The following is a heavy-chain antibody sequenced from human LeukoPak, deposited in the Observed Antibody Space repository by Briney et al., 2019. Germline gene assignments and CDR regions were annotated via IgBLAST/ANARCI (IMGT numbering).Heavy chain of an antibody. Sequence: GGSLRLSCADSGFTFSSYWMHWVRQAPGKGLVWVSRINSDGSITTYADSVKGRFTISRDNSKNTLYLQMNSLRAEDTAVYYCARDRGVSYFDYWGQGTLVTVSS. CDR2: INSDGSIT. CDR3: ARDRGVSYFDY. J-gene: IGHJ4*02. CDR1: GFTFSSYW. V-gene: IGHV3-74*01.